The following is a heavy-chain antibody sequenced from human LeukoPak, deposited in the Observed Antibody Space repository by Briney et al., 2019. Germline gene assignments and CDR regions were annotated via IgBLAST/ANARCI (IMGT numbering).Heavy chain of an antibody. Sequence: GRSLRLSCAASGFTFSSYGMHWVRQAPGKGLEWVAVIWYDGSNKYYADSVKGRFTISRDNSKNTLYLQVNSLRAEDTAVYYCARPPFSSSWSHFDYWGQGTLVTVSS. D-gene: IGHD6-13*01. CDR3: ARPPFSSSWSHFDY. CDR2: IWYDGSNK. CDR1: GFTFSSYG. V-gene: IGHV3-33*01. J-gene: IGHJ4*02.